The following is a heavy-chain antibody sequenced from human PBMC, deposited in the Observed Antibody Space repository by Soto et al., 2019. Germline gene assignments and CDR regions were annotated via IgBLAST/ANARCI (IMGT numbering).Heavy chain of an antibody. CDR3: ARAVTWGLDV. CDR1: GFTFSLYS. J-gene: IGHJ6*01. CDR2: ISRSSTGI. Sequence: EVQLVESGGGLVQPGGSRRLSCAASGFTFSLYSMSWVRQAPGKGLEWVSYISRSSTGIHYADSVKGRFTISRDDVTNSMHLQMNSLRDGDTAVYYCARAVTWGLDVWGQGTTVSISS. V-gene: IGHV3-48*02. D-gene: IGHD3-10*01.